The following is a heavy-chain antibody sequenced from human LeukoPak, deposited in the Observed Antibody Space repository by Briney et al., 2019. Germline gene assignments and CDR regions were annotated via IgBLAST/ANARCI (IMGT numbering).Heavy chain of an antibody. D-gene: IGHD6-13*01. Sequence: PSETLSLTCTVSGGSISSYYWSWIRQPPGKGLEWIGYIYYSGSTNYNPSLKSRLTMSVDTSTNQFSLNLSSMTAADTAVYYCARFTKDSSSSSGYYFDYWGQGTLVTVSS. V-gene: IGHV4-59*12. CDR3: ARFTKDSSSSSGYYFDY. CDR1: GGSISSYY. J-gene: IGHJ4*02. CDR2: IYYSGST.